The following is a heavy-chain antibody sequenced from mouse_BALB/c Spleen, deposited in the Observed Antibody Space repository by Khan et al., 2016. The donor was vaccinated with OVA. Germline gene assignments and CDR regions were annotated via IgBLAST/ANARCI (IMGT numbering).Heavy chain of an antibody. J-gene: IGHJ3*01. Sequence: VQLQQSGPELMKPGASVKISCKASGYSFTSYYIHWVMESHGKSLEWIGYIDPFSGDTTYNQKFKGKATLNVDKSSSTAYILLSNLTSEDSAVYYCTRQGYVAWFTYWGQGTLVTVSA. V-gene: IGHV1S135*01. CDR1: GYSFTSYY. CDR3: TRQGYVAWFTY. D-gene: IGHD2-2*01. CDR2: IDPFSGDT.